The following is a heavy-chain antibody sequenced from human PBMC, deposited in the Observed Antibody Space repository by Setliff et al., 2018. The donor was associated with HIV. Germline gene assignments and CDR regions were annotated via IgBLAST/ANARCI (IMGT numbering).Heavy chain of an antibody. CDR1: GYTLSELS. J-gene: IGHJ1*01. D-gene: IGHD3-10*01. CDR3: AAPISSRHYYGSAL. Sequence: GASVKVSCKISGYTLSELSMHWVRQAPGKGLEWMVGFNPEEGKTIYAQKFQGRVTMTEDTSTDTAFMDLNNLRSEDTAVYYCAAPISSRHYYGSALWGRGTLVTVSS. V-gene: IGHV1-24*01. CDR2: FNPEEGKT.